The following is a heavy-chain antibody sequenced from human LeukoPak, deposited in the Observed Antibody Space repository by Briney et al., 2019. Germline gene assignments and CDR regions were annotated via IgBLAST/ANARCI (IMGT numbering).Heavy chain of an antibody. V-gene: IGHV4-34*01. CDR3: ARHPHDLQQLARFDP. CDR1: GGSFSAYY. CDR2: INHSGST. J-gene: IGHJ5*02. Sequence: PSETLSLTCGVYGGSFSAYYWSWIRQPPGKGLEWIGEINHSGSTNYNPSLKSRVTISVDTSKNQFSLKLSSVTAADTAVYYCARHPHDLQQLARFDPWGQGTLVTVSS. D-gene: IGHD6-13*01.